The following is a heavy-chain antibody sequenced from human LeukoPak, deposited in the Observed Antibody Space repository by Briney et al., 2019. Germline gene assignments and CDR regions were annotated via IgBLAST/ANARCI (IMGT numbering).Heavy chain of an antibody. D-gene: IGHD3-16*01. CDR3: ARETGGRGILY. J-gene: IGHJ4*02. CDR2: ISAYNGNT. CDR1: GYXFSSYG. V-gene: IGHV1-18*01. Sequence: ASVKVSCKASGYXFSSYGITWVRQAPGQGREWMGGISAYNGNTNYAQKLQGRVSLTTDTSTSTAYMDLRGLRSDDTAIYYCARETGGRGILYWGQGTLVTVSS.